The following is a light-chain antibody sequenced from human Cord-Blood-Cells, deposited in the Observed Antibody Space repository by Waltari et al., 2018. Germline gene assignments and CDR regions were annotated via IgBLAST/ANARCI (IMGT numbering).Light chain of an antibody. CDR1: QSVSSY. V-gene: IGKV3-11*01. J-gene: IGKJ5*01. Sequence: ETVLTQSPPTLSLSPGERDTLSCRASQSVSSYLSWYQQKPAQAPRLLIYDASNRATGIPARFSGSGSGTDFTLTISSLVPEDFAVYYCQQRSNWPPFTFGQGTRLEIK. CDR3: QQRSNWPPFT. CDR2: DAS.